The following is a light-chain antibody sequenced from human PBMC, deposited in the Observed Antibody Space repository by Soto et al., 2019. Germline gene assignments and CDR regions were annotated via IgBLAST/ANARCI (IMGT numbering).Light chain of an antibody. V-gene: IGLV1-47*01. Sequence: QSVLTQPPSASGTPGQRVTISCFGSSSNIGSNSVNWYQQLPGTAPKVLIYKNNQRSSGVPDRFSGSKSGTSASLAISGLRSEDEGDYYCAAWDDSLNGWVFGGGTKVTVL. CDR2: KNN. J-gene: IGLJ3*02. CDR1: SSNIGSNS. CDR3: AAWDDSLNGWV.